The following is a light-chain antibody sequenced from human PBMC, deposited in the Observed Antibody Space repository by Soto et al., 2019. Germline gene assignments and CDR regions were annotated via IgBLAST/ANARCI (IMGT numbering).Light chain of an antibody. CDR3: LQDYVYPWT. CDR2: EAS. Sequence: AIKVTQSPSPLSASVGDRVTISCRASQGSGNDLGWYQQKPGKAPKLLIYEASTLQTGVASRFSGSGAGTDFTLTISSLQPEDFATYYCLQDYVYPWTFVQGTKVEVK. CDR1: QGSGND. J-gene: IGKJ1*01. V-gene: IGKV1-6*01.